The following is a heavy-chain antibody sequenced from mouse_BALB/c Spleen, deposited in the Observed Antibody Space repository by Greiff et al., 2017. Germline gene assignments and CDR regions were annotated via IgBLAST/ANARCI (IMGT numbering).Heavy chain of an antibody. CDR2: IWAGGST. V-gene: IGHV2-9*02. J-gene: IGHJ3*01. D-gene: IGHD1-1*01. CDR1: GFSLTSYG. Sequence: VKLQQSGPGLVAPSQSLSITCTVSGFSLTSYGVHWVRQPPGKGLEWLGVIWAGGSTNYNSALMSRLSISKDNSKSQVFLKMNSLQTDDTAMYYCARYYYGSSLAWFAYWGQGTLVTVSA. CDR3: ARYYYGSSLAWFAY.